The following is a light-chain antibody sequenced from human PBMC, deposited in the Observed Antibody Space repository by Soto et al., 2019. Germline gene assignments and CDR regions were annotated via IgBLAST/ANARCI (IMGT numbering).Light chain of an antibody. V-gene: IGKV1-5*03. J-gene: IGKJ1*01. CDR3: QHYNSYSEA. CDR1: QTISSW. Sequence: DIQMTQSPSTLPASVGDRVTITCRASQTISSWSSWYQQKPGKAPKLLIYKASTLKSGVPSRFSGSGSGTEFTLTISSLQPDDFATYYCQHYNSYSEAFGQGTKVDIK. CDR2: KAS.